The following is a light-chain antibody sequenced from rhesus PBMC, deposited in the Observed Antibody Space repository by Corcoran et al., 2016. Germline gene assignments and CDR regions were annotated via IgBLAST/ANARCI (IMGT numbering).Light chain of an antibody. J-gene: IGKJ2*01. CDR1: QSISRW. CDR3: QQYSSSPYS. CDR2: KAS. V-gene: IGKV1-22*01. Sequence: SASVGDTVTITCRASQSISRWLAWYQQKPGKTPKLLIYKASTVQSGAPSRFSGSGFGPDFTLFISSLQSEDFAPYYCQQYSSSPYSFDQGTQVEIK.